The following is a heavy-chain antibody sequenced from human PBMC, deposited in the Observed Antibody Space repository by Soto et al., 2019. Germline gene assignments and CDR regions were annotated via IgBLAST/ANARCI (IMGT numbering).Heavy chain of an antibody. CDR3: ARVAPYGYYFEY. D-gene: IGHD2-8*01. Sequence: ASVKVSCKASGYTFTSYGISCVRQAPGQGLEWMGWISAYNGNTNYAQKLQGRVTMTTDTSTSTAYMELRSLRSDDTAVYYCARVAPYGYYFEYWGQGTLVTVSS. J-gene: IGHJ4*02. CDR1: GYTFTSYG. CDR2: ISAYNGNT. V-gene: IGHV1-18*01.